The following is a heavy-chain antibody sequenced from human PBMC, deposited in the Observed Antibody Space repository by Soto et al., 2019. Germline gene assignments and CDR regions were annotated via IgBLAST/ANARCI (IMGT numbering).Heavy chain of an antibody. CDR2: IYSGGRT. Sequence: GSLRLSCAASGFTVSSNYMSWVRQAPGKGLEWVSVIYSGGRTFYADSVKGRFTISRDNSKNTLYLQMNSLRAEDTAVYFCYGDYPLLLVWGKGTTVTVSS. J-gene: IGHJ6*04. CDR3: YGDYPLLLV. V-gene: IGHV3-66*01. D-gene: IGHD4-17*01. CDR1: GFTVSSNY.